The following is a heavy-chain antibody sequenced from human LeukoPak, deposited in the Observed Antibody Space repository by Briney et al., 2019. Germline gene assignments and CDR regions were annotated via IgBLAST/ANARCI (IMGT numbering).Heavy chain of an antibody. CDR2: ISWNSGSI. CDR3: AKGSDYDSSGYPDY. V-gene: IGHV3-9*01. J-gene: IGHJ4*02. Sequence: GRSLRLSCAASGFTFDDYAMHWVRQAPGKDLEGVSGISWNSGSIGYADSVKGRFTISRDNAKNSLYLQMNSLRAEDTALYYCAKGSDYDSSGYPDYWGQGTLVTVSS. CDR1: GFTFDDYA. D-gene: IGHD3-22*01.